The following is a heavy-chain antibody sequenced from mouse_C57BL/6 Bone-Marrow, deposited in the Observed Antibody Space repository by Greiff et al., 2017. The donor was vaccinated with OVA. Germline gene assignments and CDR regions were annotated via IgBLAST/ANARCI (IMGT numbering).Heavy chain of an antibody. CDR1: GFTFSSYA. V-gene: IGHV5-4*01. CDR2: ISDGGSYT. J-gene: IGHJ4*01. CDR3: ARDRGTTVVAGAMDY. D-gene: IGHD1-1*01. Sequence: EVKLMESGGGLVKPGGSPKLSCAASGFTFSSYAMSWVRQTPEKRLEWVATISDGGSYTYYPDNVKGRFTISRDNAKNNLYLQMSHLKSEDTAMYYCARDRGTTVVAGAMDYWGQGTSVTVSS.